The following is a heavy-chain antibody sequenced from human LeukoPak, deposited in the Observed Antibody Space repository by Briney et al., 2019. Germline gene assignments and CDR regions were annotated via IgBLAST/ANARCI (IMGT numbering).Heavy chain of an antibody. CDR3: ARHATYYDFWSQGDWFDP. Sequence: SETLSLTCTVSGGSISSSSYYWGWIRQPPGKGLEWIGSIYYSGSTYYNPSLKSRVTISVDTSKNQFSLKLSSVTAADTAVYYCARHATYYDFWSQGDWFDPWGQGTLVTVSS. CDR1: GGSISSSSYY. V-gene: IGHV4-39*01. J-gene: IGHJ5*02. D-gene: IGHD3-3*01. CDR2: IYYSGST.